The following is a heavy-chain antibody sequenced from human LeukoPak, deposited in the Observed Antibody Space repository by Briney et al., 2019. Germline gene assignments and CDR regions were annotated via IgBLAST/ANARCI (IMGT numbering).Heavy chain of an antibody. D-gene: IGHD1-26*01. V-gene: IGHV1-69*13. Sequence: GASVKVSCTASGGTFSSYAISWVRQAPGQGLEWMGGIIPIFGTANYAQKFQGRVTITADESTSTAYMELSSLRSEDTAVYYCVTGVPLNSGSHWWGSFDHWGQGTLVTVSS. CDR1: GGTFSSYA. J-gene: IGHJ4*02. CDR2: IIPIFGTA. CDR3: VTGVPLNSGSHWWGSFDH.